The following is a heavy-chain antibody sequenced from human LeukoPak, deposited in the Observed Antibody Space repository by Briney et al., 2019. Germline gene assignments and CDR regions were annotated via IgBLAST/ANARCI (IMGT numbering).Heavy chain of an antibody. V-gene: IGHV3-7*03. CDR1: GFSFSSTW. Sequence: GGSLRLSCAASGFSFSSTWMTWVRQAPGKGLELVSNINIDGSQRYHAYSVEGRFTISRDNVKNTLYLQMNSLRVEDTAVYYCARDPGWGALDYWGQGALVIVSS. D-gene: IGHD3-16*01. CDR3: ARDPGWGALDY. CDR2: INIDGSQR. J-gene: IGHJ4*02.